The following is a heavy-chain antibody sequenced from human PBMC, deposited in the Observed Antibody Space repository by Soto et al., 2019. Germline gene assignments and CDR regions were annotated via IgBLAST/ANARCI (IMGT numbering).Heavy chain of an antibody. CDR2: YGGSGGSR. CDR1: GFTFRTYG. V-gene: IGHV3-23*01. CDR3: VKFRGRAYPYYYMDV. Sequence: DVQLLESGGGLVQWGGSLRLSCVTSGFTFRTYGMTWVRQAPGKGLEWVSYGGSGGSRYYAESVKGRFTISRDNSKNTRSLEMNSLRAEDTATYYCVKFRGRAYPYYYMDVWGKGTTVPVSS. J-gene: IGHJ6*03. D-gene: IGHD3-10*01.